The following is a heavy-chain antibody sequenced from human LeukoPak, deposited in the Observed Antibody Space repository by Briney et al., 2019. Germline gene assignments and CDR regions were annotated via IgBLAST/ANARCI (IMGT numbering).Heavy chain of an antibody. J-gene: IGHJ3*02. CDR3: ARGPSRGVVTAVDAFDI. CDR1: GFTVSSNH. D-gene: IGHD2-21*02. V-gene: IGHV3-66*01. Sequence: PGGSLRLSCAASGFTVSSNHMSWVRQAPGKGLEWVSVIYSGGSTYYADSVKGRFTISRDNSKNTLYLQMNSLRAEDTAVYYCARGPSRGVVTAVDAFDIWGQGTMVTVSS. CDR2: IYSGGST.